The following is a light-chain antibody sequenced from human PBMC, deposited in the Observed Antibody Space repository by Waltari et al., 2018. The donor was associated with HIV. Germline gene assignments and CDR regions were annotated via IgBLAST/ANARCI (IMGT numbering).Light chain of an antibody. J-gene: IGLJ1*01. CDR3: QSFDNSLNGYV. V-gene: IGLV1-40*01. Sequence: QSVLTQPHSLPGAPGQRVTISCPRSSSNIGANFDVHSYQVLPGTAPKLLIFGNSNRPSGVPDRFSGSKSGTSASLAITGLQPEDEAEYFCQSFDNSLNGYVFGTGTTVIVL. CDR2: GNS. CDR1: SSNIGANFD.